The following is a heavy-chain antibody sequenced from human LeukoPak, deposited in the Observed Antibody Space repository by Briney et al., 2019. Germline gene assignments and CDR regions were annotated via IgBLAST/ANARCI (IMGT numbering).Heavy chain of an antibody. J-gene: IGHJ4*02. CDR1: GGSISSSSYY. Sequence: SETLSLTCTVSGGSISSSSYYWGWIRQPPGKGLEWIGSTYYSGSTYYNPSLKSRVTISVDTSKNQFSLKLSSVTAADTAVYYCARHMVYDYVWGSYRPFDYWGQGTLVTVSS. V-gene: IGHV4-39*01. CDR3: ARHMVYDYVWGSYRPFDY. D-gene: IGHD3-16*02. CDR2: TYYSGST.